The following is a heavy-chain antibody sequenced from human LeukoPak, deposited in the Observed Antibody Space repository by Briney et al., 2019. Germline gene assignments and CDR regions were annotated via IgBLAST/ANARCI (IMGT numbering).Heavy chain of an antibody. Sequence: PSETLSLTCTVSGGSTSSYYWSWIRQPPGKGLEWIGYIYYSGSTNYNPSLKSRVTISVDTSKNQFSLKLSSVTAADTAVYYCARGWGYCSGGSCYSSDGMDVWGQGTTVTVSS. V-gene: IGHV4-59*01. D-gene: IGHD2-15*01. CDR1: GGSTSSYY. CDR2: IYYSGST. CDR3: ARGWGYCSGGSCYSSDGMDV. J-gene: IGHJ6*02.